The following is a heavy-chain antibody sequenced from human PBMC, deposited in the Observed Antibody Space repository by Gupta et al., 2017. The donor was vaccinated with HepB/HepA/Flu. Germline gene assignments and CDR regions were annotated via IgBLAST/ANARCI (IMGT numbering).Heavy chain of an antibody. Sequence: QLQLQESGPGLVKPSETLSLTCTVSGGSISSGGYYWGWIRQPPGKGLEWIGSIYYRGNTYYNSSLTSRVNTGGDTSKNEFSLKLSSVTAADTAVYYCARKRQGEEYCSTSSCRSYYMDVGGKGTTVTVYS. V-gene: IGHV4-39*01. CDR2: IYYRGNT. J-gene: IGHJ6*03. CDR1: GGSISSGGYY. CDR3: ARKRQGEEYCSTSSCRSYYMDV. D-gene: IGHD2-2*01.